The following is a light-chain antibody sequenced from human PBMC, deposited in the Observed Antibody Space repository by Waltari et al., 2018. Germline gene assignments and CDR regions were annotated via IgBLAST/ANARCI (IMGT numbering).Light chain of an antibody. CDR3: QQYDNWPPIT. J-gene: IGKJ2*01. V-gene: IGKV3-15*01. CDR2: GAS. Sequence: EIVMTQSPATLSVSPGERATLSCRASQSICSNLAWYRQKPGQAPRLLIYGASFRATGIPARFSGSGSGTEFTLTISSLQSEDFAIYYCQQYDNWPPITFGQGTKLEMK. CDR1: QSICSN.